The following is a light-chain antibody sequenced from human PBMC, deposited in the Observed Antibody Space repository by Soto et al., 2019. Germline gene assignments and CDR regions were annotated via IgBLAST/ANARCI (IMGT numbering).Light chain of an antibody. CDR3: CSFAGSYTFWV. Sequence: QSALTQPRSVSGSPGQSVTISCTGTSSDVGDYNYVSWYQQYPGKAPKLVIYDVSKRPSGVPDRFSDSKSGNTASLTISGLQAEDEADYYCCSFAGSYTFWVFGGGTKVTVL. CDR2: DVS. J-gene: IGLJ3*02. V-gene: IGLV2-11*01. CDR1: SSDVGDYNY.